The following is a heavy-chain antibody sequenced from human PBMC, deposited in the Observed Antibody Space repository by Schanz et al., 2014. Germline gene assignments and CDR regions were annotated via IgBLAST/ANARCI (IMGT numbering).Heavy chain of an antibody. CDR3: AKEDRTHSSDYVY. CDR1: GFIFNDYY. V-gene: IGHV3-30*02. D-gene: IGHD3-22*01. Sequence: QVQLVESGGGLVKPGGSLRLSCAASGFIFNDYYMNWVRQAPGKGLEWVAFIRYDGSSKYYADSVRGRFTISRDDSKNTLYLQMNSLRPEDTAVYYCAKEDRTHSSDYVYWGQGTLVTVSS. J-gene: IGHJ4*02. CDR2: IRYDGSSK.